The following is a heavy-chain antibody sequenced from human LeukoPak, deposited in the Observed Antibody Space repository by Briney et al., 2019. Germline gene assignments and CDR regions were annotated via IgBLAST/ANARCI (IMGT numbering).Heavy chain of an antibody. CDR3: AREGCSSTSCYEEDPDYYYYYGMDV. D-gene: IGHD2-2*01. CDR2: ISYDGSHK. Sequence: GGSLRLSCAASGFTFISYAMHWVRQAPGKGLEWVAVISYDGSHKNYADSVKGRFTISRDNSKNTVYLQMNSLRPEDTAVYYCAREGCSSTSCYEEDPDYYYYYGMDVWGKGTTVTVSS. V-gene: IGHV3-30*04. J-gene: IGHJ6*04. CDR1: GFTFISYA.